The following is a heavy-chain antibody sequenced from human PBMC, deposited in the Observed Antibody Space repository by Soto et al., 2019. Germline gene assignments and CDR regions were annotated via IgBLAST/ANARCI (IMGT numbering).Heavy chain of an antibody. J-gene: IGHJ4*02. Sequence: PWGSLRLSCAASGFTFSNYAISFVRQAPLKGLEWVSAISDSGGSPYYADSVKGRFTISRDNSKNTLYLQMTSLRAEDTAVYFCTTRVVVTTIFDSWGQGTLVTVSS. CDR2: ISDSGGSP. CDR1: GFTFSNYA. D-gene: IGHD2-21*02. V-gene: IGHV3-23*01. CDR3: TTRVVVTTIFDS.